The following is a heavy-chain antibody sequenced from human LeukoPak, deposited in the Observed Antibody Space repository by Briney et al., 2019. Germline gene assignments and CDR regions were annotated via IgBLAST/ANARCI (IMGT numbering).Heavy chain of an antibody. CDR2: ISSSSSYI. J-gene: IGHJ6*04. CDR1: GLTVSSNY. D-gene: IGHD6-6*01. Sequence: GGSLRLSCAASGLTVSSNYMNWVRQAPGKGLEWVSCISSSSSYIYYADSLKGRFTISRDNAKNSLYLQINSLRAEDTAVYYCAREDASSLDVWGKGTTVTVSS. CDR3: AREDASSLDV. V-gene: IGHV3-21*01.